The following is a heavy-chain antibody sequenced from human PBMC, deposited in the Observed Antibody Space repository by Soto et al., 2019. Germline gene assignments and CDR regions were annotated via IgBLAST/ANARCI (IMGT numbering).Heavy chain of an antibody. CDR1: GVTFSNYW. Sequence: EVQLVESGGGLVQPGGSLKLSCSASGVTFSNYWMHWVRQGPGKGLVWVSRIHGDGSRTNYADSVKGRFTISRDNANSTLFLQMNSLRVEDTGVYYCARGDSDNEYSYYYMDVWGKGTKVTVSS. CDR3: ARGDSDNEYSYYYMDV. D-gene: IGHD1-1*01. V-gene: IGHV3-74*01. J-gene: IGHJ6*03. CDR2: IHGDGSRT.